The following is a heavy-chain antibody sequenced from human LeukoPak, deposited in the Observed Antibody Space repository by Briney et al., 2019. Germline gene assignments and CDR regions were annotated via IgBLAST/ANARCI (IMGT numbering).Heavy chain of an antibody. Sequence: SETLSLTCAVYGGSFSGYYWSWIRQPPGKGLEWIGEINHSGSTNYNPSLKSRVTISVDTSKNQFSLKLSSVTAADTAVYYCAKAQVVPAVMYGPRGYSYYGMDVWAKGPRSPSP. J-gene: IGHJ6*02. V-gene: IGHV4-34*01. CDR2: INHSGST. CDR3: AKAQVVPAVMYGPRGYSYYGMDV. CDR1: GGSFSGYY. D-gene: IGHD2-2*01.